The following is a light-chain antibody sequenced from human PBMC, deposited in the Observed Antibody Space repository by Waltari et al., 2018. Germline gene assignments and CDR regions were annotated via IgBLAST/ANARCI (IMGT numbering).Light chain of an antibody. CDR3: QQYDSAVLT. CDR1: SSVRSNS. J-gene: IGKJ4*01. Sequence: VLTQSPGTLSLSPGERAILHCRASSSVRSNSLFWYQQKPGQTPRLLFYGASSRATGIPERFSGSGSATDFTLTISSLEPEDFAMYYCQQYDSAVLTFGGGTKVEIK. V-gene: IGKV3-20*01. CDR2: GAS.